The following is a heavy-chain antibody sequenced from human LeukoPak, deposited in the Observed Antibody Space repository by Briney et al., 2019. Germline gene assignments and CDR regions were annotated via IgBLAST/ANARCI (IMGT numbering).Heavy chain of an antibody. CDR1: GFTFSGYW. CDR2: IRQDGGEK. V-gene: IGHV3-7*02. Sequence: GGSLRLSCAASGFTFSGYWMSWVRQAPGKGLERVANIRQDGGEKYYVDSVKGRFTISRDNAKNSLYLQMNSLRAEDTAVYYCARVSVAYYDGSGFSDYWGQGTLVTVSS. CDR3: ARVSVAYYDGSGFSDY. J-gene: IGHJ4*02. D-gene: IGHD3-22*01.